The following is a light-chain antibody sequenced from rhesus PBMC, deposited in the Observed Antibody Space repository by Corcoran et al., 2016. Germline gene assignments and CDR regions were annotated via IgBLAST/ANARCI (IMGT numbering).Light chain of an antibody. Sequence: QAALTQPRSVSGSPGQSVTISCTGTSSDIGGYNYVSWYQQHPGTAPKLMIYEVNKWPSGVSDRFSGTKSDNTASLNISGLQAEDESDYYCCSYAGIFTYIFGAGTRRTVL. J-gene: IGLJ1*01. CDR3: CSYAGIFTYI. CDR2: EVN. V-gene: IGLV2-32*01. CDR1: SSDIGGYNY.